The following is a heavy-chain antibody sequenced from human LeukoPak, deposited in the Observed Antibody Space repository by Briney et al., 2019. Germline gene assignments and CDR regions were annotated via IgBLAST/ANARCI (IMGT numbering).Heavy chain of an antibody. CDR1: GFTFSSYS. V-gene: IGHV3-48*01. Sequence: SGGSLRLSCAASGFTFSSYSMNWVRQAPGKGLEWVSYISSSSSTIYYADSVKGRFTISRDNAKNSLYLQMNSLRAEDTAVYYCAKQQEEGYCSSTSCPGAFDIWGQGTMVTVSS. J-gene: IGHJ3*02. D-gene: IGHD2-2*01. CDR3: AKQQEEGYCSSTSCPGAFDI. CDR2: ISSSSSTI.